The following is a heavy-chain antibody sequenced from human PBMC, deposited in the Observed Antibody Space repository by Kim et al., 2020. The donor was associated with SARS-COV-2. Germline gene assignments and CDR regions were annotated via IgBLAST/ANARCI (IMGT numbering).Heavy chain of an antibody. V-gene: IGHV3-21*01. CDR3: ARDIIASFSGFDY. J-gene: IGHJ4*02. CDR2: ISSSSSYI. Sequence: GGSLRLSCAASGFTFSSYSMNWVRQAPGKGLEWVSSISSSSSYIYYADSVKGRFTISRDNAKNSLYLQMNSLRAEDTAVYYCARDIIASFSGFDYWGQGTLVTVSS. D-gene: IGHD3-10*01. CDR1: GFTFSSYS.